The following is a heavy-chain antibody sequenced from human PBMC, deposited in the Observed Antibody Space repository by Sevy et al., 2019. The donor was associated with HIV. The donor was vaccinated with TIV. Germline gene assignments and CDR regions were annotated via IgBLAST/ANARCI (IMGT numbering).Heavy chain of an antibody. J-gene: IGHJ4*02. D-gene: IGHD1-7*01. Sequence: GGSLRLSCAASGFTFSSYSMNWVRQAPGKGLEWVSSISPTISFFYYSDSLKGRLTISRDNAENSLFLQMNSLRAEDTAVYYCARDLLTGTTGYTGDWGQGTLVTVSS. CDR2: ISPTISFF. V-gene: IGHV3-21*01. CDR1: GFTFSSYS. CDR3: ARDLLTGTTGYTGD.